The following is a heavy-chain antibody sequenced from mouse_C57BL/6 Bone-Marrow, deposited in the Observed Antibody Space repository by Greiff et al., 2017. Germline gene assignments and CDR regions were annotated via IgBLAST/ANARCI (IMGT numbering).Heavy chain of an antibody. CDR2: ISSGSSTI. Sequence: EVKLQESGGGLVKPGGSLKLSCAASGFTFSDYGMHWVRQAPEKGLEWVAYISSGSSTIYYADTVKGRFTISRDNAKNTLFLQLTSLRSEDTAMYYCARGGDFDYWGQGTTLTVSS. CDR3: ARGGDFDY. J-gene: IGHJ2*01. CDR1: GFTFSDYG. V-gene: IGHV5-17*01.